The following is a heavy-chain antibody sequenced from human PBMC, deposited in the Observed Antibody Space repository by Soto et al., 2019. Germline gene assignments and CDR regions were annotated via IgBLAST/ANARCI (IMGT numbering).Heavy chain of an antibody. CDR3: ARDPLWGTAMVLWYFDL. CDR2: ISYDGSNK. V-gene: IGHV3-30-3*01. CDR1: GFTFSSYA. D-gene: IGHD5-18*01. Sequence: QVQLVESGGGVVQPERSLRLSCSASGFTFSSYAMHWVRQAPGKGQEWVAVISYDGSNKYYADSVKGRFTISRDNSKNTLYLQMNSLRAEDTAVYYCARDPLWGTAMVLWYFDLWGRGTLVTVSS. J-gene: IGHJ2*01.